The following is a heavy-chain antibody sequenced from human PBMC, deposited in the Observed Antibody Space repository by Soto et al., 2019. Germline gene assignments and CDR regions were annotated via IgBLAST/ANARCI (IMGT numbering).Heavy chain of an antibody. Sequence: ASVKVSCKASGYTFTSYAMHWVRQAPGQRLEWMGWINAGNGNTKYSQKFQGRVTITRDTSASTAYMELSSLRSEDTAVYYCARGYTNFYYFDYWGQGTLVTVSS. J-gene: IGHJ4*02. CDR2: INAGNGNT. V-gene: IGHV1-3*01. CDR1: GYTFTSYA. D-gene: IGHD5-12*01. CDR3: ARGYTNFYYFDY.